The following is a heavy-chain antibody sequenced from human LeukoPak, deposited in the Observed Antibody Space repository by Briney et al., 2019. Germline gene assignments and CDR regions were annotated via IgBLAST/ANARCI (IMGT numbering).Heavy chain of an antibody. CDR2: ISSSSSYI. D-gene: IGHD3-10*01. CDR3: AREVPPYYFDY. Sequence: PGGSLRPSWPPSGFTLSSYSMNWARQPPGKGREWVSSISSSSSYIYYADSVKGRFTISRDNAKNSLYLQMNSLRAEDTAVYYCAREVPPYYFDYWGQGTLVTVSS. V-gene: IGHV3-21*01. J-gene: IGHJ4*02. CDR1: GFTLSSYS.